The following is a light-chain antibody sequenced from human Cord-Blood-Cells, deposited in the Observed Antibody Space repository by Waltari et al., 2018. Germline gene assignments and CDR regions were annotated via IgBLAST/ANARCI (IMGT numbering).Light chain of an antibody. V-gene: IGLV1-47*01. J-gene: IGLJ3*02. CDR1: SSNIGSNY. Sequence: QSVLTQPPSASGTPGQRVTISCSGSSSNIGSNYVYWYQQHPGTSPKLLIYRNNQRPSGVPDRFSGSKSGTSASLAISGLRSEDEADYYCAAWDDSLSGNWVFGGGTKLTVL. CDR2: RNN. CDR3: AAWDDSLSGNWV.